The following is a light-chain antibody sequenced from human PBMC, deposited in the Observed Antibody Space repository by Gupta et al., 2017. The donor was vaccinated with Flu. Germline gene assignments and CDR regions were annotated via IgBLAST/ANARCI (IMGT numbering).Light chain of an antibody. CDR1: QSVRAW. J-gene: IGKJ1*01. CDR3: QQYNSAPWT. V-gene: IGKV1-5*03. Sequence: DVQMTQSPSTLSASVGDRVTVTCRADQSVRAWLAWFQQKPGKAPKLLIYQASNLESGVPSRFSGSGSGTEFTLTISSLQPDDFATYYCQQYNSAPWTFGQGTKVEIK. CDR2: QAS.